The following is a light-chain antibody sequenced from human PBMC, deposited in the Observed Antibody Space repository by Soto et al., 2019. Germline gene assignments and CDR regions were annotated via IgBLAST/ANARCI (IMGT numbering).Light chain of an antibody. J-gene: IGKJ2*01. CDR1: QSLLYRNGYNY. Sequence: EIVMPQSPLSLPVTPGEPASISCRSSQSLLYRNGYNYLDWYVQKPGQSPQLLIYLGSNRASGVPNRCSGSGSGTDFTLKITRVEAEDVGVYDCMQALQVPHTFGQGTKLEIK. V-gene: IGKV2-28*01. CDR3: MQALQVPHT. CDR2: LGS.